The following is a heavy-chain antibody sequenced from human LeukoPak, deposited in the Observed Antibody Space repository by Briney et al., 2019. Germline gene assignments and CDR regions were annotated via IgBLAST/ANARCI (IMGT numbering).Heavy chain of an antibody. V-gene: IGHV4-34*01. CDR2: IYYSGST. CDR1: GGSFSGHY. Sequence: KPSETLSLTCAVYGGSFSGHYWTWIRQPPGKGLEWIGSIYYSGSTYYNPSLKGRVTISVDTSKNQFSPKLSSVTAADTAVYYCARYIAAAGPAYWGQGTLVTVSS. D-gene: IGHD6-13*01. CDR3: ARYIAAAGPAY. J-gene: IGHJ4*02.